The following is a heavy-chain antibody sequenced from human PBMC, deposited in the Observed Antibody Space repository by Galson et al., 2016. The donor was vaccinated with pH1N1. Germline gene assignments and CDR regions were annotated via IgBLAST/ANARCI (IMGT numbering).Heavy chain of an antibody. CDR3: ARPGNYDGDRRGAFDL. CDR2: ITYTSATI. D-gene: IGHD4-23*01. V-gene: IGHV3-48*04. Sequence: SLRVSCAASGFTFSSWHMDWVRQAPGEGLEWISFITYTSATIYYADSVKGRFTVSRDNAKNSLYLQMNSLRAEDTAVYYCARPGNYDGDRRGAFDLWGQGTMVTVS. J-gene: IGHJ3*01. CDR1: GFTFSSWH.